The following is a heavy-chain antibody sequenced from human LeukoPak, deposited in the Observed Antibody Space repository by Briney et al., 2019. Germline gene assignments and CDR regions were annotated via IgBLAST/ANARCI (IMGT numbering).Heavy chain of an antibody. J-gene: IGHJ6*03. Sequence: GGSLRLSCAASGFTFTSYPMHWVRQAPGKGLEYVSAISSNGGSTYYAHSVKGRFTISRDNSKNTLYLQMGSLRAEDMAVYYCARAGEAPGYCYYMDVWGKGTTVTVSS. D-gene: IGHD1-1*01. CDR3: ARAGEAPGYCYYMDV. V-gene: IGHV3-64*01. CDR2: ISSNGGST. CDR1: GFTFTSYP.